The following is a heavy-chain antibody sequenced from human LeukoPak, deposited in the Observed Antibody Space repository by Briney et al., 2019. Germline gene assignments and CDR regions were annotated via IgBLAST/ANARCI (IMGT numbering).Heavy chain of an antibody. CDR3: ARDYYGSGTLDY. J-gene: IGHJ4*02. CDR2: IYYSGSA. Sequence: SETMSLTCTVSGGYISSHYWSWIRQPPGKGLEWIGYIYYSGSANYNPSLKSRVTISVDTSKNQFSLKLSSVTAADTAVYYCARDYYGSGTLDYWGQGTLVTVSS. CDR1: GGYISSHY. V-gene: IGHV4-59*11. D-gene: IGHD3-10*01.